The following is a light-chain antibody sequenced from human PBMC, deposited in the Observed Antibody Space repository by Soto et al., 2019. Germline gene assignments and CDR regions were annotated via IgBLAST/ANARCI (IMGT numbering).Light chain of an antibody. CDR3: QQRNSWPIT. J-gene: IGKJ5*01. Sequence: EVVFTQSPATLSLSPGERATLSCRASQSVGTYLVWYQQKHGQPPSLLIYDASNRATDVPVRFSGSGSGTDFTLTISSLEPEDVAVYYCQQRNSWPITFGQGTRLEIK. CDR1: QSVGTY. V-gene: IGKV3-11*01. CDR2: DAS.